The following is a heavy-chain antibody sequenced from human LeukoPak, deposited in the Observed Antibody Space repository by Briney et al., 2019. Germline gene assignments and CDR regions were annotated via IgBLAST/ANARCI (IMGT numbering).Heavy chain of an antibody. V-gene: IGHV4-39*02. CDR2: IYYSGST. Sequence: SETLSLTCTVSGGSISSSSYYWGWIRQPPGKGLEWIGSIYYSGSTYYNPSLKSRLTISVDTSNNHFSLKLTSVTAADTAVYYCARGGFYFHYWGQGTLVTVSS. CDR1: GGSISSSSYY. CDR3: ARGGFYFHY. J-gene: IGHJ4*02.